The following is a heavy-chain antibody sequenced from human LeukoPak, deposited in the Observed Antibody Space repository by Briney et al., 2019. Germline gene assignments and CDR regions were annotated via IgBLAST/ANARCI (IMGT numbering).Heavy chain of an antibody. J-gene: IGHJ2*01. V-gene: IGHV1-2*02. Sequence: ASVKVSCKASGYTFTGYYMHWVRQAPGQGLERMGWINPNSGGTNYAQKFQGRVTMTRDTSISTAYMELSRLRSDDTAVYYCARAAAAMVTGWYFDLWGRGTLATVSS. D-gene: IGHD5-18*01. CDR3: ARAAAAMVTGWYFDL. CDR2: INPNSGGT. CDR1: GYTFTGYY.